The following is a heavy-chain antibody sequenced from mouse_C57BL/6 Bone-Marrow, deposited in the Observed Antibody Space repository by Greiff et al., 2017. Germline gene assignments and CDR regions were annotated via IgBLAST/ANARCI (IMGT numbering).Heavy chain of an antibody. CDR2: IDPSDSYT. J-gene: IGHJ2*01. CDR1: GYTFTSYW. Sequence: VQLQQPGAELVMPGASVKLSCKASGYTFTSYWMHWVKQRPGQGLEWIGEIDPSDSYTNYNQKFKGKSTLTVDKSSSTAYMQLRSLTSEDSAVYDCAREDYYGSSYLDYWGQGTTLTVSS. CDR3: AREDYYGSSYLDY. V-gene: IGHV1-69*01. D-gene: IGHD1-1*01.